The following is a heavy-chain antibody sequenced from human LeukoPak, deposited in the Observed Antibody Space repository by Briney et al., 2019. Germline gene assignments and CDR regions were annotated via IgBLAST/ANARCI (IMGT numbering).Heavy chain of an antibody. Sequence: GGSPRLSCAASGVTFSSYAMSWGRRAPGKGLEGGSAISCSGGSTYHATSVKGRFTTSRDTAKNSVYLQMNSPRAGDTAVYYCARDSIVRGNIGNDMDVWGKGTTVSVSS. V-gene: IGHV3-23*01. CDR1: GVTFSSYA. D-gene: IGHD3-10*01. CDR2: ISCSGGST. J-gene: IGHJ6*03. CDR3: ARDSIVRGNIGNDMDV.